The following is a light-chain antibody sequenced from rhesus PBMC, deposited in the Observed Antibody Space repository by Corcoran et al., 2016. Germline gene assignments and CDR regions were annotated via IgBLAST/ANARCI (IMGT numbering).Light chain of an antibody. CDR2: KAS. V-gene: IGKV1-22*01. Sequence: DIQMTQSPSSLSASVGDTVTITCRASQSISSWLAWYQQNPGKAPKVLIYKASSLQSGVPLRFRGSGCRTDVTLTISSLQSEDFATYYCQQYSSSPPTFGQGTKVEIK. CDR3: QQYSSSPPT. J-gene: IGKJ1*01. CDR1: QSISSW.